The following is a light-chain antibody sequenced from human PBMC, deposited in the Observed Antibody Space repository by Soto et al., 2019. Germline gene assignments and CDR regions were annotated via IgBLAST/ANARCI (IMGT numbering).Light chain of an antibody. J-gene: IGKJ1*01. CDR2: GAS. V-gene: IGKV3-15*01. CDR1: QSVSSN. CDR3: QQYNNWPRT. Sequence: EIVMTQSPATLSVSPGERATLSCRASQSVSSNLAWYQQKPGQAPRFLIYGASTRATGIPARFSGSGSGTELTLTISSLQSEDFAVYYCQQYNNWPRTFGQGTKVEI.